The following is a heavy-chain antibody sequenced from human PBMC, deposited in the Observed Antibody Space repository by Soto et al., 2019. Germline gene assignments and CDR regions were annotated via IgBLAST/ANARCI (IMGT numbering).Heavy chain of an antibody. J-gene: IGHJ6*01. CDR1: GGTFGSYA. CDR3: ARSQGSSTSLEIYYYYYYGMYV. V-gene: IGHV1-69*01. D-gene: IGHD2-2*01. Sequence: QVQLVQSGAEVKKPGSSVKVSCKASGGTFGSYAISWVRQAPGQGLEWMGGIIPIPGTANYAQKFQGRVTIAADESTSTAYMELSSLRSEDTAVYYCARSQGSSTSLEIYYYYYYGMYVWGQGTRVTVSS. CDR2: IIPIPGTA.